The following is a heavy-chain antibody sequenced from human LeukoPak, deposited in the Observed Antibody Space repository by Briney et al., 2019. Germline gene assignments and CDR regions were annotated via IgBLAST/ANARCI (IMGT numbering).Heavy chain of an antibody. V-gene: IGHV4-59*01. CDR1: GGSISNYY. Sequence: SETLSLTCTVSGGSISNYYWSWIRQPPGKGLEWIGYIYYTGSTNYNPSLKSRVTISVDTSKNQFSLKLSSVTAADAAVYYCARDMSNSSCYDNWGQGTLVTVSS. CDR3: ARDMSNSSCYDN. D-gene: IGHD2-2*01. J-gene: IGHJ4*02. CDR2: IYYTGST.